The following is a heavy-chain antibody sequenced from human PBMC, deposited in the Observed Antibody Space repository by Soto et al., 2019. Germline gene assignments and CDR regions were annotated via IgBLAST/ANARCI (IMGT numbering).Heavy chain of an antibody. J-gene: IGHJ4*02. CDR1: GASTTSGAYY. D-gene: IGHD2-8*02. V-gene: IGHV4-31*03. Sequence: QVHLQESGPGLVKPSQTLSLTCSVSGASTTSGAYYWSWIRQLPGKGLEWIGHVYYSGSTYLNPSLKSRVSMSVDTTSNQFSLKLNSVTAADTAVYYCARDRGRTGFFDYWGQGTLVTVSS. CDR3: ARDRGRTGFFDY. CDR2: VYYSGST.